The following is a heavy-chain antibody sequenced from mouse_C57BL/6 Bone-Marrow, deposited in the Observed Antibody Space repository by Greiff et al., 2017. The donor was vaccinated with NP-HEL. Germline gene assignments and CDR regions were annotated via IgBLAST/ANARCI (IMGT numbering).Heavy chain of an antibody. Sequence: VQLQQSGAELARPGASVKLSCKASGYTFTSYGISWVKQRTGQGLEWIGEIYPGSGNTYYNEKFKGKATLTADKSSSTAYMELRSLTSEDSAVYFCARPGPLAAYWGQGTLVTVSA. D-gene: IGHD4-1*01. CDR3: ARPGPLAAY. CDR1: GYTFTSYG. CDR2: IYPGSGNT. V-gene: IGHV1-81*01. J-gene: IGHJ3*01.